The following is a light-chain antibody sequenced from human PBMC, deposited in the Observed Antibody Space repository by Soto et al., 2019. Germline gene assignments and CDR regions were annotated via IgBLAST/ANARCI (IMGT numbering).Light chain of an antibody. CDR3: SSYTSSSTYV. V-gene: IGLV2-14*01. CDR2: DVS. CDR1: SSDVGGYNY. Sequence: QSMLDQPASVYGCTGQSITISCTGTSSDVGGYNYVSWYQQHPGKAPKLMIYDVSNRPSGVSNRFSGSKSGNTASLTISGLQAEDEADYYCSSYTSSSTYVFGTGTKVTVL. J-gene: IGLJ1*01.